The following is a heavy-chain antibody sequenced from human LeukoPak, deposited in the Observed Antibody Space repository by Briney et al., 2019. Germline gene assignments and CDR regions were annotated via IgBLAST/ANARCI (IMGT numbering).Heavy chain of an antibody. D-gene: IGHD3-9*01. CDR3: ARGTRSHRIITNHQILTGYFYYYGMDV. CDR2: IYYSGST. J-gene: IGHJ6*02. V-gene: IGHV4-59*12. CDR1: GGSISSYY. Sequence: PSETLSLTCTVSGGSISSYYWSWIRQPPGKGLEWIGYIYYSGSTNYNPSLKSRVTISVDKSKNQFSLKLSSVTAADTAVYYCARGTRSHRIITNHQILTGYFYYYGMDVWGQGTTVTVSS.